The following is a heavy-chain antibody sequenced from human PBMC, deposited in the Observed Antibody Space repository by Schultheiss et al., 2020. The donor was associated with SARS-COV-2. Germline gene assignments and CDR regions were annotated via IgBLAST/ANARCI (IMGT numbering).Heavy chain of an antibody. J-gene: IGHJ6*02. V-gene: IGHV3-21*01. Sequence: GESLRLSCAASGFTFSSYSMNWVRQAPGKGLEWVSSISSSSSYIYYADSVKGRFTISRDNAKNSLYLQMNSLRAEDTAVYYCARDSFLTPTAFWSGYYRNYYYYGMDVWGQGTTVTVSS. D-gene: IGHD3-3*01. CDR1: GFTFSSYS. CDR2: ISSSSSYI. CDR3: ARDSFLTPTAFWSGYYRNYYYYGMDV.